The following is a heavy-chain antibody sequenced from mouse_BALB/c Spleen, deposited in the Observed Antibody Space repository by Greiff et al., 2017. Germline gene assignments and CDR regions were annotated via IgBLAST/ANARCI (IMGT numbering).Heavy chain of an antibody. J-gene: IGHJ1*01. CDR3: ARNGLYYYGSSYFFDV. D-gene: IGHD1-1*01. CDR2: ISYSGST. CDR1: GYSITSDYA. Sequence: EVQLKQSGPGLVKPSQSLSLTCTVTGYSITSDYAWNWIRQFPGNKLEWMGYISYSGSTSYNPSLKSRISITRDTSKNQFFLQLNSVTTEDTATYYCARNGLYYYGSSYFFDVWGAGTTVTVSS. V-gene: IGHV3-2*02.